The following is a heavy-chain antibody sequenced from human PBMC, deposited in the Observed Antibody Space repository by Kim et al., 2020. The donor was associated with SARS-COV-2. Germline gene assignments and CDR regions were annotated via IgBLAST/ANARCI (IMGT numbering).Heavy chain of an antibody. D-gene: IGHD3-10*01. V-gene: IGHV4-34*01. Sequence: SETLSLTCAVYGGSFSGYYWSWIRQPPGKGLEWIGEINHSGSTNYNPSLKSRVTISVDTSKNQFSLKLSSVTAADTAVYYCARESLPVLTMVRGVTRKYYFDYWGQGTLVTVSS. CDR3: ARESLPVLTMVRGVTRKYYFDY. CDR1: GGSFSGYY. CDR2: INHSGST. J-gene: IGHJ4*02.